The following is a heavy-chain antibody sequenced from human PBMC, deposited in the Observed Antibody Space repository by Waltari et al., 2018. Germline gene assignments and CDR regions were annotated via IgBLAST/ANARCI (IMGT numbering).Heavy chain of an antibody. CDR3: ARHSYYYGSGDAFDI. V-gene: IGHV4-34*01. CDR2: INHSGST. CDR1: GGSFSGYY. D-gene: IGHD3-10*01. Sequence: QVQLQQWGAGLLKPSETLSLTCAVYGGSFSGYYWSWIRQPPGKGLEWIGEINHSGSTNYNPSLKSRVTISVDTSKNQFSLKLSSVTAADTAVYYCARHSYYYGSGDAFDIWGQGTMVTVSS. J-gene: IGHJ3*02.